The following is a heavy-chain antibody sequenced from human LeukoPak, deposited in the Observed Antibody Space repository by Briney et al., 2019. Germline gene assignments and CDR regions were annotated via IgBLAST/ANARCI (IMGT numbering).Heavy chain of an antibody. J-gene: IGHJ6*03. V-gene: IGHV4-39*07. CDR2: MYHSGST. D-gene: IGHD1-26*01. CDR1: GGSISTNNYY. CDR3: AKAMGGWDKYYYYYMDV. Sequence: SETLSLTCTVSGGSISTNNYYWVWIRQPPGKGLEWIGSMYHSGSTYYNPSLRSRVTISLGTSKNQISLKVNSVTAADTAVYYCAKAMGGWDKYYYYYMDVWGTGTTVTVSS.